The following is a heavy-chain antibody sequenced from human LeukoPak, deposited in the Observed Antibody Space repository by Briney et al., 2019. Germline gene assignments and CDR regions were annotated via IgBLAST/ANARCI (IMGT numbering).Heavy chain of an antibody. CDR3: NRCPIQLWFYNGMDV. CDR1: GFTFSDHS. CDR2: IRSKSYGETT. V-gene: IGHV3-49*04. Sequence: PGGSLRLSCTVSGFTFSDHSMNWVRQAPGKGLEWVGFIRSKSYGETTEYAASVKGRFIISRDDSTSSVYLQNNRVKTQKTAVYYCNRCPIQLWFYNGMDVWGQGTMVTVSS. J-gene: IGHJ6*02. D-gene: IGHD5-18*01.